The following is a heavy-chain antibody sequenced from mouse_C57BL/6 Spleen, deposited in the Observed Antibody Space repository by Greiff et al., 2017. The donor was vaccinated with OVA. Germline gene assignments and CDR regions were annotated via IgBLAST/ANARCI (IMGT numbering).Heavy chain of an antibody. V-gene: IGHV3-6*01. Sequence: ESGPGLVKPSQSLSLTCSVTGYSITSGYYWNWIRQFPGNKLEWMGYISYDGSNNYNPSLKNRISITRDTSKNQFFLKLNSVTTEDTATYYCARGIYYGNWGYYFDYWGQGTTLTVSS. CDR2: ISYDGSN. D-gene: IGHD2-1*01. J-gene: IGHJ2*01. CDR1: GYSITSGYY. CDR3: ARGIYYGNWGYYFDY.